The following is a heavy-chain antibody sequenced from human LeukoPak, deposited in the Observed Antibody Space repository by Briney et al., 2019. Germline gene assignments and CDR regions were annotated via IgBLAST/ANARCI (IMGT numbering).Heavy chain of an antibody. V-gene: IGHV3-48*03. CDR1: GFTFSSYE. CDR3: ARGLDDYYGSGSYYNVGNWFDP. Sequence: GGSLRLSCAASGFTFSSYEMNWVRQAPGKGLEWVSYISSSGSTIYYADSVKGRFTISRDNAKNSLYLQMNSLTAEDTAVYYCARGLDDYYGSGSYYNVGNWFDPWGQGTLVTVSS. CDR2: ISSSGSTI. J-gene: IGHJ5*02. D-gene: IGHD3-10*01.